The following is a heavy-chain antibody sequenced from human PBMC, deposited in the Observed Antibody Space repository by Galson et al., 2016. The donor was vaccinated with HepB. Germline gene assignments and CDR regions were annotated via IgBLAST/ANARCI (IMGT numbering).Heavy chain of an antibody. Sequence: SLRLSCAASGFTFSDFAMRWVRQAPGKGLEWVANIKRDGSEKYYVDSVKGRFTISRDNTLNSLLLQMNSLRAEDTAVYYCARAQWRQARRAAYFDYWGQGALVTVSS. J-gene: IGHJ4*02. CDR3: ARAQWRQARRAAYFDY. D-gene: IGHD5-18*01. V-gene: IGHV3-7*04. CDR1: GFTFSDFA. CDR2: IKRDGSEK.